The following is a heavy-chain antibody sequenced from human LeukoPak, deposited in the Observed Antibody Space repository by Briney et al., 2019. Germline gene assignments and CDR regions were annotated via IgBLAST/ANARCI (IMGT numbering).Heavy chain of an antibody. J-gene: IGHJ5*02. D-gene: IGHD6-13*01. V-gene: IGHV4-39*01. CDR3: ARLAEYSSPTLVNWFDP. CDR2: IYYSGST. Sequence: SETLSLTCSVSGGSISSNTYYWVWIRQPPGKGLEWIGSIYYSGSTYYNPSLKSRVTISVDTSKNQFSLNLSSVTAADTAVYYCARLAEYSSPTLVNWFDPWGQGTLVTVSS. CDR1: GGSISSNTYY.